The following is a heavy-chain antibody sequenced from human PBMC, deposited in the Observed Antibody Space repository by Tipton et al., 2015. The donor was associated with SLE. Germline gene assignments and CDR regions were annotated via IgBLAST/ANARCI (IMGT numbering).Heavy chain of an antibody. CDR3: ARARDGYNRKGDAFDI. V-gene: IGHV4-39*07. D-gene: IGHD5-24*01. Sequence: TLSLTCTVSGGSISDDNYYWGWIRQPPGKGLEWIGSIYYSGSTYYHPSLKSRVTMSVDTSKNQFSLKLSSVTAADTAVYYCARARDGYNRKGDAFDIWGQGTMVTVSS. CDR1: GGSISDDNYY. J-gene: IGHJ3*02. CDR2: IYYSGST.